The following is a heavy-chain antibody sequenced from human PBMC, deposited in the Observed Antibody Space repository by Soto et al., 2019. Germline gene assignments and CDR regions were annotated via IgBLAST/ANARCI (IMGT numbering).Heavy chain of an antibody. CDR1: GGSFSTHA. CDR2: LIPIFGAA. CDR3: ARSGRGWSSGPYYYSGMDV. Sequence: QVQLVQSGAEVEKPGSSVKVSCEASGGSFSTHAISWVRQAPGQGLEWMGGLIPIFGAANYARKFQGRVTITADESRRKVYMELSRLISEYTAVYYCARSGRGWSSGPYYYSGMDVWGQGTTVTVS. D-gene: IGHD6-19*01. J-gene: IGHJ6*02. V-gene: IGHV1-69*01.